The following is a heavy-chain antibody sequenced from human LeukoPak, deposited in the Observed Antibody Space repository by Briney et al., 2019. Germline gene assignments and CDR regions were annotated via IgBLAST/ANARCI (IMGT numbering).Heavy chain of an antibody. D-gene: IGHD5-24*01. Sequence: SQTLSLTCAISGVSVSGNSTAYNWIRQSPSRGLEWLGRTYYRSKWYNDYAISVKSRITVNPDTSRNQLSLQLNSVTPEDTAVYYCARGGQGDGYSADEAFDFWGPGTMVTVSS. V-gene: IGHV6-1*01. CDR1: GVSVSGNSTA. CDR2: TYYRSKWYN. CDR3: ARGGQGDGYSADEAFDF. J-gene: IGHJ3*01.